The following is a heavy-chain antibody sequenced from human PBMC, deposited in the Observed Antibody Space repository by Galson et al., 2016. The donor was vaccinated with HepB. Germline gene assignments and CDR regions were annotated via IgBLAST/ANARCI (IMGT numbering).Heavy chain of an antibody. CDR1: GGTFSTYA. CDR2: INPISGAT. CDR3: AREPRVNGEDSFDI. J-gene: IGHJ3*02. D-gene: IGHD3-10*01. Sequence: SVKVSCKASGGTFSTYAISWVRQAPGHGLEWMGWINPISGATNSVQKFQGRVTLTRDTSISTAYMELSRLRSDDTAVYYCAREPRVNGEDSFDIWGQGTMVTVSS. V-gene: IGHV1-2*02.